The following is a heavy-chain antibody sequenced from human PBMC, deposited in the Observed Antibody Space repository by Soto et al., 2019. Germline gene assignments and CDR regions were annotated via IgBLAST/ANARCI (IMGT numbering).Heavy chain of an antibody. CDR1: GGSISSGGYS. Sequence: QLQLQESGSGLVKPSQTLSLTCAVSGGSISSGGYSWSWIRQPPGKGLEWIGYVYHSGNPSYNPSLKGRVTISMDRSKNQFSQELGSVTAADTAVYYCARLALVTRIFDYWGQGTLVTVSS. J-gene: IGHJ4*02. CDR3: ARLALVTRIFDY. V-gene: IGHV4-30-2*01. CDR2: VYHSGNP. D-gene: IGHD2-21*02.